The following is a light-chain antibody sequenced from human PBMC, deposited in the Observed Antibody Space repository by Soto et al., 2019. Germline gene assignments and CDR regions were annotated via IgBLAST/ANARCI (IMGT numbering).Light chain of an antibody. J-gene: IGKJ5*01. CDR1: HSVSSSY. CDR3: QQYGSSPPIT. CDR2: GAS. V-gene: IGKV3-20*01. Sequence: EIVLTQSPGTLSLSPGERATLSCRASHSVSSSYLAWYQQKPGQAPRLLIYGASSRATGIPDRFSGSGSGTDFTLTISRLEHEDCAVYYCQQYGSSPPITFGQGTRLEIK.